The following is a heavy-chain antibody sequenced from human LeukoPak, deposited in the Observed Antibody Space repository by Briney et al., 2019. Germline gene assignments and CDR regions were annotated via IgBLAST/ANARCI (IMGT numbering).Heavy chain of an antibody. Sequence: PGASLRLSCAASGFTFSNNAMSWVRQAPGKGLEWVSAITGGGSGIYYADSMKSRFTISRDNSKNTLYLQINSLRAEDTAVYYCAKWGDYDVLTGYYVSDYWGQGTLVTVSS. CDR3: AKWGDYDVLTGYYVSDY. D-gene: IGHD3-9*01. CDR2: ITGGGSGI. J-gene: IGHJ4*02. CDR1: GFTFSNNA. V-gene: IGHV3-23*01.